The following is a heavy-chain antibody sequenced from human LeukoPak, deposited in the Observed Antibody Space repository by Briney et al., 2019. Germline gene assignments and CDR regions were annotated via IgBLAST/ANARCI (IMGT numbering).Heavy chain of an antibody. V-gene: IGHV3-21*05. CDR2: ISFSGSDT. CDR1: GFTFSSYA. Sequence: GGSLRLSCAASGFTFSSYAMSWVRQAPGEGLEWVSYISFSGSDTQYADSVKGRFTISRDNAKKSLYLQMNSLRAEDTAVYYCAKKYSSGWGDWFDPWGQGTLVTVSS. CDR3: AKKYSSGWGDWFDP. J-gene: IGHJ5*02. D-gene: IGHD6-19*01.